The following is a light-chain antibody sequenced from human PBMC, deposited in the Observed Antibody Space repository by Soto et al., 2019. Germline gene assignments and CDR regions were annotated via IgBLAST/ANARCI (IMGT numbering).Light chain of an antibody. CDR2: DTT. CDR1: TGPVTSGHY. CDR3: FLSYRGAWV. Sequence: QAVGTQEPSVTVSPGETVALTCGSTTGPVTSGHYLYWLHQKPGQAPRTLISDTTIRYAWTPARFSGSLLGDKAALTLSGAQPEDEADYYCFLSYRGAWVFGGGTKLTVL. V-gene: IGLV7-46*01. J-gene: IGLJ3*02.